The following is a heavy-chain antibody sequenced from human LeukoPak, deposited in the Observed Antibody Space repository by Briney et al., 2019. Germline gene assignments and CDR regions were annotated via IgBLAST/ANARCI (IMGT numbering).Heavy chain of an antibody. V-gene: IGHV3-9*01. CDR2: ISWNSGSI. Sequence: GGSLRLSCAASGFTFDDYAMHWVRQAPGKGLERVSGISWNSGSIGYADSVKGRFTISRDNAKNSLYLQMNSLRAEDTALYYCAKGTLGDYDSSHFDYWGQGTLVTVSS. J-gene: IGHJ4*02. CDR1: GFTFDDYA. CDR3: AKGTLGDYDSSHFDY. D-gene: IGHD5-12*01.